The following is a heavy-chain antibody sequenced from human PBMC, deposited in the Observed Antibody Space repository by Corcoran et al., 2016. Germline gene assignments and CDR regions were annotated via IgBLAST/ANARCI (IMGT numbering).Heavy chain of an antibody. V-gene: IGHV2-5*02. CDR3: THRRSGSGGLDTGYFYY. D-gene: IGHD6-19*01. CDR1: GFSLTTSGVG. CDR2: IYWDNDK. Sequence: KESGPTLLTPTQTLTLTCAFSGFSLTTSGVGVGWIRQPPGKALEWLALIYWDNDKRYNPSLRSRLTITKETSKNQVVLTIPNMYPVDTATCYCTHRRSGSGGLDTGYFYYLGHVTLVTVSS. J-gene: IGHJ4*01.